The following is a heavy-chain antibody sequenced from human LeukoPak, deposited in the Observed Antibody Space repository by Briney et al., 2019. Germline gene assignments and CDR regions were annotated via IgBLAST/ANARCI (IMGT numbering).Heavy chain of an antibody. J-gene: IGHJ6*03. CDR2: ISAYNGNT. D-gene: IGHD1-26*01. Sequence: ASVKVSCKASGYTFASYGISWVRQAPGQGLGWMGWISAYNGNTNYAQKFQGRVTLTTDTSTSTAYMELGSLRSDDTAVYYCARDRSGSYEYYMDVWGKGTTVTVSS. CDR1: GYTFASYG. V-gene: IGHV1-18*01. CDR3: ARDRSGSYEYYMDV.